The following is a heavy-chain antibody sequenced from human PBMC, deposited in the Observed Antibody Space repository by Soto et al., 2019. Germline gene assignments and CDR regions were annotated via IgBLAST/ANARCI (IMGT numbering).Heavy chain of an antibody. CDR3: ARGGKQQLVQEVSYYYYYGMDV. CDR2: IIPIFGTA. CDR1: GGTFSSYA. Sequence: ASVKVSCKASGGTFSSYAISWVRQAPGQGLEWMGGIIPIFGTANYAQKFQGRVTITADESTSTAYMELSSLRSEDTAVYYCARGGKQQLVQEVSYYYYYGMDVWGQGTTVTVSS. D-gene: IGHD6-13*01. J-gene: IGHJ6*02. V-gene: IGHV1-69*13.